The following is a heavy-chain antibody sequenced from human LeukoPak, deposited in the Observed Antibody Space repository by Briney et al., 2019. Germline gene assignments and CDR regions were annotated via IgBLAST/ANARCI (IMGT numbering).Heavy chain of an antibody. CDR3: ARDRLVGASSSVTYYYYMDV. V-gene: IGHV1-18*01. Sequence: ASVKVSCKASGYTFTSYGISWVRQAPGQGLEWMGWISAYNGNTNYAQKLQGRVTMTTDTSTSTAYMELRSLRSDDTAVYYCARDRLVGASSSVTYYYYMDVWGKGTTVTISS. CDR2: ISAYNGNT. D-gene: IGHD1-26*01. CDR1: GYTFTSYG. J-gene: IGHJ6*03.